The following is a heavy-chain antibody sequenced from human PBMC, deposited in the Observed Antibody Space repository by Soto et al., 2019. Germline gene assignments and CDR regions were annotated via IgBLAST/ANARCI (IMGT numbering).Heavy chain of an antibody. J-gene: IGHJ6*03. Sequence: PSETLSLTCAVSGGSFSGYYWSWIRQPPGKGLEWIGEINHSGSTNYNPSLKSRVTISVDTSKNQFSLKLSSVTAADTAVYYCARGVVTPNGSHYYYYMDVWGKGTTVTVSS. V-gene: IGHV4-34*01. CDR2: INHSGST. D-gene: IGHD2-21*02. CDR1: GGSFSGYY. CDR3: ARGVVTPNGSHYYYYMDV.